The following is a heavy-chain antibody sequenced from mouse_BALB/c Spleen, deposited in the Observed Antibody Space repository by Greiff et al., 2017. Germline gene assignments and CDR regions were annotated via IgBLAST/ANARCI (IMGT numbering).Heavy chain of an antibody. CDR3: ASLYWYFDV. CDR1: GFNIKDTY. J-gene: IGHJ1*01. CDR2: IDPANGNT. Sequence: VQLQQSGAELVKPGASVKLSCTASGFNIKDTYMHWVKQRPEQGLEWIGRIDPANGNTKYDPKFQGKATITADTSSNTAYLQLSSLTSEDTAVYSGASLYWYFDVWGAGTTVTVSS. V-gene: IGHV14-3*02.